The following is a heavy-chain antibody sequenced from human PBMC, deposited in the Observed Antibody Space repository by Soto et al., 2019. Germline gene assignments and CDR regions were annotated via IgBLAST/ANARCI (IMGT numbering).Heavy chain of an antibody. CDR3: VNSYCSSTSCYNYYYYGMDV. Sequence: QVQLVESGGGVVQPGRSLRLSCAASGFTFSSYGMHWVRQAPGKGLEWVAVISYDGSNKYYADSVKGRFTISRDNSKNTLYLQMNSLRAEDTAVYYCVNSYCSSTSCYNYYYYGMDVWGPGTTVTVSS. J-gene: IGHJ6*02. CDR2: ISYDGSNK. D-gene: IGHD2-2*01. CDR1: GFTFSSYG. V-gene: IGHV3-30*18.